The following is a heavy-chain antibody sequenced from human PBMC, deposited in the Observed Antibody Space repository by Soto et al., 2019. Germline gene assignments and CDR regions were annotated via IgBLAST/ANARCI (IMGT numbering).Heavy chain of an antibody. CDR2: IIPLYGTA. D-gene: IGHD5-12*01. V-gene: IGHV1-69*01. J-gene: IGHJ4*02. CDR1: GGTFSSFG. CDR3: ARDRSMDGYNSRSFDY. Sequence: QVQLVQSGAEVKKPGSSVKVSCKASGGTFSSFGFNWVRQAPGQGLEWMGGIIPLYGTANHAQRFLGRVTISADESTSTVYMELISLRSEDTAIYYCARDRSMDGYNSRSFDYWGQGTLVTVSS.